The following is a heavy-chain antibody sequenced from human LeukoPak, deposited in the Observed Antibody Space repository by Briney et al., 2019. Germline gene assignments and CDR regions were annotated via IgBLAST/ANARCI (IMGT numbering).Heavy chain of an antibody. CDR2: IYISGSA. J-gene: IGHJ4*02. CDR1: GGSISNGSYY. Sequence: PSQTLSLTCTVSGGSISNGSYYWSWIRQPAGKGLEWIGRIYISGSASYNPSLKSRVTISLDTSKNQLSLKMTSVTAADTAMYYCASGPESYYFDYWGQGTLVTVSS. V-gene: IGHV4-61*02. CDR3: ASGPESYYFDY.